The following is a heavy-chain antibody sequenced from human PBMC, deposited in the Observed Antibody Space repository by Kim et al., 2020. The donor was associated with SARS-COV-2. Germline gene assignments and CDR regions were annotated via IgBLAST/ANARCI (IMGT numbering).Heavy chain of an antibody. CDR1: GGSISSSSYY. CDR3: ASYLQQWLVQGPGGYFDL. Sequence: SETLSLTCTVSGGSISSSSYYWGWIRQPPGKGLEWIGSIYYSGSTYYNPSLKSRVTISVDTSKNQFSLKLSSVTAADTAVYYCASYLQQWLVQGPGGYFDLWGRGTLVTVSS. J-gene: IGHJ2*01. D-gene: IGHD6-19*01. CDR2: IYYSGST. V-gene: IGHV4-39*01.